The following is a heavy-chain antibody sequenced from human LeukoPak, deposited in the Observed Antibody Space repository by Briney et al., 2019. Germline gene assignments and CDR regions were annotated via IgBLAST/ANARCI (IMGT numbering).Heavy chain of an antibody. D-gene: IGHD1-14*01. V-gene: IGHV1-69*04. J-gene: IGHJ6*02. CDR3: ARGGPGDYYYYGMDV. Sequence: ASVKVSCKTSGGTFSSYAISWVRQAPGQGLEWMGRIIPILGIANYAQKFQGRVTITADKSTSTAYMELSSLRSEDTAVYYCARGGPGDYYYYGMDVWGQGTTVTVSS. CDR2: IIPILGIA. CDR1: GGTFSSYA.